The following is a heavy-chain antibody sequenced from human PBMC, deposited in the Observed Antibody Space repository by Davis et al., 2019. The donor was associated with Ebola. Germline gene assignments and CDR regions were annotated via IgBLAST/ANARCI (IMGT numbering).Heavy chain of an antibody. CDR1: GGSFSGYY. J-gene: IGHJ4*02. Sequence: PGGSLRLSCAVYGGSFSGYYWSWIRQPPGKGLEWIGEINHSGSTNYNPSLKSRVTISVDTSKNQFSLKLSSVTAADTAVYYCARGVMEGYSYGYYFDYWGQGTLVTVSS. V-gene: IGHV4-34*01. CDR3: ARGVMEGYSYGYYFDY. D-gene: IGHD5-18*01. CDR2: INHSGST.